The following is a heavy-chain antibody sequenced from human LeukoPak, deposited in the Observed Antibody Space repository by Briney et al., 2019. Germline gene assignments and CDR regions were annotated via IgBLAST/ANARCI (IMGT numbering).Heavy chain of an antibody. D-gene: IGHD3-10*01. Sequence: GGSLRLSCAASGFTFSSYAMSWVRQAPGKGLEWVSAISGSGGSTYYADSVKGRFTISRDNSKNTLYLQMNSLRAEDTAVYYCAKDRGITMVRGVITPSLNFDYWGQGTLVTVSS. CDR3: AKDRGITMVRGVITPSLNFDY. V-gene: IGHV3-23*01. CDR1: GFTFSSYA. CDR2: ISGSGGST. J-gene: IGHJ4*02.